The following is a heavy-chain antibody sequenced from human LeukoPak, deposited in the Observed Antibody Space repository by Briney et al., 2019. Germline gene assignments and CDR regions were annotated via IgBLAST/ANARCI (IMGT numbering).Heavy chain of an antibody. J-gene: IGHJ4*02. CDR3: ARLGTGIDYYDSSGPDY. D-gene: IGHD3-22*01. CDR1: SGSISTSNYY. CDR2: IYTSGST. V-gene: IGHV4-61*02. Sequence: SETLSLTCTVSSGSISTSNYYWSWIRQPAGEGLEWIGRIYTSGSTNYNPSLKSRVTMSVDTSKNQFSLKLSSVTAADTAVYYCARLGTGIDYYDSSGPDYWGQGTLVTVSS.